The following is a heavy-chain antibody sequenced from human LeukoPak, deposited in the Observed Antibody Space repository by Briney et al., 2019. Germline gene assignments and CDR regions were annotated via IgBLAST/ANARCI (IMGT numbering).Heavy chain of an antibody. Sequence: PGGSLRLSCAASGFTVSGNYMSWVRQAPGKGLEWVSVIYSGGDTYSADSVKGRFTISRDNSKNTLYLQMNSLRAEDTAVYYCAKEPHTTVTSGGGFDYWGQGTLVTVSS. D-gene: IGHD4-17*01. J-gene: IGHJ4*02. V-gene: IGHV3-53*05. CDR2: IYSGGDT. CDR3: AKEPHTTVTSGGGFDY. CDR1: GFTVSGNY.